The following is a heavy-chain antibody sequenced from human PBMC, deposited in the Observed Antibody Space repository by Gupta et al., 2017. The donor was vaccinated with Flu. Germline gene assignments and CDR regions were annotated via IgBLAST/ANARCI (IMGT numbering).Heavy chain of an antibody. CDR1: GGSISSSDW. CDR3: AREVVERPSAINWFDP. J-gene: IGHJ5*02. V-gene: IGHV4-4*02. Sequence: QVQLQESGPGLVTPSGTLSPTCGVSGGSISSSDWWTWVRQSPEKGLEWIGEVFHSGTANYNPSLKSRVTISVDTSRNQFSLTMTSVTAADTAIYYCAREVVERPSAINWFDPWGQGILVTVSS. D-gene: IGHD2-2*01. CDR2: VFHSGTA.